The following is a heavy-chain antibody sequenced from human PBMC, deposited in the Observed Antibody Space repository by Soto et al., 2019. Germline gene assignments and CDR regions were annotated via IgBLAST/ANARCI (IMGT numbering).Heavy chain of an antibody. CDR3: ATVPPRIVVVLAEFPT. D-gene: IGHD2-21*01. J-gene: IGHJ4*02. Sequence: QVQLKQSGQGLVRPSGTLSLTCRVSGTSISSSYWWAWVRQSPGKGLEWIGEIYHNGITKYNPSLKSRVSISIDKSNNQVSLQLTSVTAADTAVYYCATVPPRIVVVLAEFPTWGQGTLVTVSS. CDR1: GTSISSSYW. V-gene: IGHV4-4*02. CDR2: IYHNGIT.